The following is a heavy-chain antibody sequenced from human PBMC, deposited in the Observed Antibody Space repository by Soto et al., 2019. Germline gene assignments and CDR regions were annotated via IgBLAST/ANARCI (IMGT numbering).Heavy chain of an antibody. V-gene: IGHV4-4*02. J-gene: IGHJ5*02. Sequence: SETLSLTCAVSGGSISSSNWWSWVRQPPGKGLEWTGEIYHSGSTNYNPSLKSRVTISVDKSKNQFSLKLSSVTAADTAVYYCARDLSDCSGGSCYSRNWFDPWGQGTLVTVSS. CDR2: IYHSGST. D-gene: IGHD2-15*01. CDR3: ARDLSDCSGGSCYSRNWFDP. CDR1: GGSISSSNW.